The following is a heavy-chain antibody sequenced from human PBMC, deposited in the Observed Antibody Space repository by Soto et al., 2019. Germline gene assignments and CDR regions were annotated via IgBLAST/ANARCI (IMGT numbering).Heavy chain of an antibody. V-gene: IGHV1-69*13. D-gene: IGHD2-8*01. J-gene: IGHJ4*02. CDR2: IIPIFGTA. CDR3: ARAGYCTNGVCSSFGY. CDR1: GGTFSSYA. Sequence: GASVKVSCKASGGTFSSYAISWVRQAPGQGLEWMGGIIPIFGTANYAQKFQGRVTITADESTSTAYMELSSLRSEDTAVYYCARAGYCTNGVCSSFGYWGQGTLVTVSS.